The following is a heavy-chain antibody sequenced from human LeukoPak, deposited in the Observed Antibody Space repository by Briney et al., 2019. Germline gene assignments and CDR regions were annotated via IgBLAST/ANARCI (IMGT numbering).Heavy chain of an antibody. J-gene: IGHJ3*02. D-gene: IGHD2-15*01. CDR1: GYSFTSYW. Sequence: GESLKISCKGSGYSFTSYWIGWVRQMPGKGLEWMGIIYPGDSDTRYSPSFQGQVTISADKSISTAYLQWSSLKASDTAMYYCARTAMGDCSGGSCYSDNALDIWGQGTIVTVSS. V-gene: IGHV5-51*01. CDR2: IYPGDSDT. CDR3: ARTAMGDCSGGSCYSDNALDI.